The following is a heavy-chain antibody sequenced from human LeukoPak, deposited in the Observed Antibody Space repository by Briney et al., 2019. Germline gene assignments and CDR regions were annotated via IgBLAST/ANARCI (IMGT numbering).Heavy chain of an antibody. CDR3: ARGRGYSGYDESYPFDY. J-gene: IGHJ4*02. CDR2: KYARGSS. V-gene: IGHV4-4*07. Sequence: PSETLSLTCTVSGGPISNYYWSWIRQPAGKGLEWIGRKYARGSSNYNPPVQSRVTMSVDTSKNQFSLKLRSVTAEDTAVYYCARGRGYSGYDESYPFDYWGQGTLVTVSS. D-gene: IGHD5-12*01. CDR1: GGPISNYY.